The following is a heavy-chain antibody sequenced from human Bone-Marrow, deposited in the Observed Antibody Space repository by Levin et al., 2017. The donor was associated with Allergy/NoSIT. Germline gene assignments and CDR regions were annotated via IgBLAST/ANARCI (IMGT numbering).Heavy chain of an antibody. J-gene: IGHJ6*02. CDR1: GFTFSSYA. D-gene: IGHD6-25*01. CDR3: AKDGIPATYYGMDV. Sequence: LSLTCAASGFTFSSYAMSWVRQAPGKGLEWVSAISGSGGSTYYADSVKGRFTISRDNSKNTLYLQMNSLRAEDTAVYYCAKDGIPATYYGMDVWGQGTTVTVSS. CDR2: ISGSGGST. V-gene: IGHV3-23*01.